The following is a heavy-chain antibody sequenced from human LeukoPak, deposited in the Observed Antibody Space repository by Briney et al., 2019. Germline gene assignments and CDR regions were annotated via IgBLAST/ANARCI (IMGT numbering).Heavy chain of an antibody. CDR1: GGSISSYY. V-gene: IGHV4-4*07. CDR3: AREGYCSSTSCYNFNY. D-gene: IGHD2-2*02. Sequence: SETLSLTCTVSGGSISSYYWSWIRQPAGKGLEWIGRIYTSGSTNYNPSLKSRVTMSVDTSKNQFSLKLSSVTAADTAVYYCAREGYCSSTSCYNFNYWGQGTLVTVSS. CDR2: IYTSGST. J-gene: IGHJ4*02.